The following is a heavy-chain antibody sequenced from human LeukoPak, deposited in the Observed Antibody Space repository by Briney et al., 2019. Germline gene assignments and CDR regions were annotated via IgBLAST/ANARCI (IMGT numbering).Heavy chain of an antibody. J-gene: IGHJ4*02. CDR3: VREGNQVLTKNFDL. CDR2: IIPIFGTA. Sequence: GASVKVSCKASGGTFSSYAISWVRQAPGQGLEWMGGIIPIFGTANYAQKFQGRVTITTDESTSTAYMELSSLTSDDTAIYYCVREGNQVLTKNFDLWGQGALVTVSS. V-gene: IGHV1-69*05. D-gene: IGHD4-23*01. CDR1: GGTFSSYA.